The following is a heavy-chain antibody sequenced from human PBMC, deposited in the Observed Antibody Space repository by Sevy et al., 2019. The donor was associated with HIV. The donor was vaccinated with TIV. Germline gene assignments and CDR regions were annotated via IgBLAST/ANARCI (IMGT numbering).Heavy chain of an antibody. V-gene: IGHV3-23*01. CDR1: GFTFSNYA. Sequence: GGSLRLSCAASGFTFSNYAMAWVRQAPGKGLEWVSGITGSGGTTYYADSVKGRFTISRDNSKNTLYLQMNRLRAEDTAIYYCADGHPSHEFDVWGQGTMVTVSS. D-gene: IGHD4-17*01. CDR3: ADGHPSHEFDV. CDR2: ITGSGGTT. J-gene: IGHJ3*01.